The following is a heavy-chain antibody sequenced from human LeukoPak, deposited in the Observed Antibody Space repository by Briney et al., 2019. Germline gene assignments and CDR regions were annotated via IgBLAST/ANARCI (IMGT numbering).Heavy chain of an antibody. V-gene: IGHV3-21*04. CDR3: ARASHSGSLTGFDY. CDR1: GFTFSSYS. D-gene: IGHD1-26*01. CDR2: ISSSSSYI. J-gene: IGHJ4*02. Sequence: GGSLRLSCAASGFTFSSYSMNWVRQAPGKGLEWVSSISSSSSYIYYADSVKGRFTISRDNSKNTLYLQMNSLRAEDTAVYYCARASHSGSLTGFDYWGQGTLVTVSS.